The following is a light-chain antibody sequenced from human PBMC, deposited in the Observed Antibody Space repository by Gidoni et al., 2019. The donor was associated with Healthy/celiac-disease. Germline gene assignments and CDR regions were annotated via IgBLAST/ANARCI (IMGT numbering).Light chain of an antibody. CDR3: QKYNSAPPWT. V-gene: IGKV1-27*01. Sequence: DIQMTQSPSSLSASVGDRVTITCRASQGISNYLAWYQQKPGKVPKLLIYAASTLQSGVPSRFSGSGSGTDFTLTSSSLQTEDVATYYCQKYNSAPPWTFGQGTKVEIK. J-gene: IGKJ1*01. CDR2: AAS. CDR1: QGISNY.